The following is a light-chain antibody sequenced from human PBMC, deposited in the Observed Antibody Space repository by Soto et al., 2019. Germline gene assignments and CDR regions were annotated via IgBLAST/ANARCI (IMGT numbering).Light chain of an antibody. CDR1: SSDVGVYNY. Sequence: QSVLTQPASVSGSPGQSITISCTGTSSDVGVYNYVSWYQQHPGKAPKLMIYDVSKRPSGVPDRFSGSKSGNTASLTISGLQAEDEADYYCCSYAGSYTYVFGTGTKVTVL. CDR3: CSYAGSYTYV. CDR2: DVS. V-gene: IGLV2-11*01. J-gene: IGLJ1*01.